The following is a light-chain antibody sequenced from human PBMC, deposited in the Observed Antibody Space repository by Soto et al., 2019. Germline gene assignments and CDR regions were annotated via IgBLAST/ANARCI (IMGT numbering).Light chain of an antibody. V-gene: IGLV1-51*01. CDR3: GTWDSSLSVVV. Sequence: QSVLTQPPSVSAAPGQKVTITWSVSSSNIRNNYVSWYQQLPGTAPKVLIYDNNRRASGIPDRFSGSKSGTSATLGITGLQTGDEADYYCGTWDSSLSVVVFGGGTKLTVL. J-gene: IGLJ2*01. CDR1: SSNIRNNY. CDR2: DNN.